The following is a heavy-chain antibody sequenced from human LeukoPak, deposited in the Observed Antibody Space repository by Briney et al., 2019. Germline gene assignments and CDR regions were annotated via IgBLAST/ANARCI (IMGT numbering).Heavy chain of an antibody. CDR2: IIPIFGTA. V-gene: IGHV1-69*13. CDR3: ARDGYDSSGYDY. CDR1: GYTFTSYG. J-gene: IGHJ4*02. D-gene: IGHD3-22*01. Sequence: SVKVSCKASGYTFTSYGISWVRQAPGQGLEWMGGIIPIFGTANYAQKFQGRVTITADESTSTAYMELSSLRSEGTAVYYCARDGYDSSGYDYWGQGTLVTVSS.